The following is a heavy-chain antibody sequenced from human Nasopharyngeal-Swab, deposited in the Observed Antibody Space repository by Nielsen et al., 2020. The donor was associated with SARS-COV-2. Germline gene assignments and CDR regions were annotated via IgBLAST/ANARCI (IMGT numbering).Heavy chain of an antibody. D-gene: IGHD3-22*01. V-gene: IGHV1-69*13. CDR2: IIPIFGTA. J-gene: IGHJ4*02. CDR3: ARAPLYYDSSGPPPFDY. Sequence: SVKVSCKASGGTFSSYAISWVRQAPGQGLEWMGGIIPIFGTANYAQKFQGRVTITADESTSTAYMGLSSLRSEATAVYYCARAPLYYDSSGPPPFDYWGQGTLVTVSS. CDR1: GGTFSSYA.